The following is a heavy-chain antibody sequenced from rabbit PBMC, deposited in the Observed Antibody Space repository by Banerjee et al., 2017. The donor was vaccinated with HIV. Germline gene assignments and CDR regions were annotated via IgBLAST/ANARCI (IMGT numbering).Heavy chain of an antibody. V-gene: IGHV1S45*01. Sequence: QEQLEESGGDLVKPGASLTLTCIASGVSFSGSSYMCWVRQAPGKGLEWIACIDAGSSGFAYFASWAKGRFTISKTSSTTVTLQMTSLTAADTATYFCARNANGGWDLWGPGTLVTVS. D-gene: IGHD4-1*01. CDR3: ARNANGGWDL. CDR1: GVSFSGSSY. J-gene: IGHJ4*01. CDR2: IDAGSSGFA.